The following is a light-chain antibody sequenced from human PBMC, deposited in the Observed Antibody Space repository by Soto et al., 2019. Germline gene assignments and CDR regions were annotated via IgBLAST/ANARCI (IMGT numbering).Light chain of an antibody. J-gene: IGKJ5*01. CDR1: QSVSSNY. CDR2: GAS. CDR3: LQYGSSPHT. V-gene: IGKV3-20*01. Sequence: EIVLTQSPGTLSLSPGERASLSCRASQSVSSNYLAWFQQKPGQAPRLLISGASNRASDIPDRFSGSGSWTDFPLTISRLDPEDFAVYYCLQYGSSPHTFGQGTRLEIK.